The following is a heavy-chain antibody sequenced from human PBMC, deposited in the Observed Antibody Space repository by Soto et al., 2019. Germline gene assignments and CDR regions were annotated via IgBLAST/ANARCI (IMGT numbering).Heavy chain of an antibody. D-gene: IGHD2-21*01. CDR3: VRDQFRAVGYQYSGMDV. CDR2: IWYVESDK. CDR1: GFTFSSHG. V-gene: IGHV3-33*01. Sequence: QVQLVESGGGVVQTGRSLRLSCATSGFTFSSHGMHWVRHAPSKGLEWVAVIWYVESDKDYADSVKGRFTIFRDNSKNPVYLQMNSLRAEDTGLYYCVRDQFRAVGYQYSGMDVWGQGTTVTVSS. J-gene: IGHJ6*02.